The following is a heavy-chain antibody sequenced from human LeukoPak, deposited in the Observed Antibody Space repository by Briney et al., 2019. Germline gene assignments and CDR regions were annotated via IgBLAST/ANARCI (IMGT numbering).Heavy chain of an antibody. Sequence: SVKVSCKASGGTFSSYAISWGRQAPGQGLEWRGGIIPIFGTANYAQKFQGRVTITTDESTSTAYMELSSLRSEDTAVYYCATSPPYCSSTSCYGGWFDPWGQGTLVTVSS. CDR2: IIPIFGTA. CDR1: GGTFSSYA. J-gene: IGHJ5*02. D-gene: IGHD2-2*01. CDR3: ATSPPYCSSTSCYGGWFDP. V-gene: IGHV1-69*05.